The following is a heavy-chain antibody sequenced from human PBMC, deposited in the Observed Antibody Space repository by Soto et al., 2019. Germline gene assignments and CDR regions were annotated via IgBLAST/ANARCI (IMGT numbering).Heavy chain of an antibody. CDR2: ISYDGSNK. V-gene: IGHV3-30*18. J-gene: IGHJ4*02. CDR1: GFTFSSYG. CDR3: AKYGSGYGYKSNPQIDY. D-gene: IGHD5-18*01. Sequence: GGSLRLSCAASGFTFSSYGMHWVRQAPGKGLEWVAVISYDGSNKYYADSVKGRFTISRDNSKNTLYLQMNSLRAEDTAVYYCAKYGSGYGYKSNPQIDYWGQGTLVTVSS.